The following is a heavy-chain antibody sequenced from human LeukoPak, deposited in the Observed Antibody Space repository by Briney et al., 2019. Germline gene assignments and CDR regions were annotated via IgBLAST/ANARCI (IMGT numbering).Heavy chain of an antibody. CDR1: GFTFSTYG. J-gene: IGHJ4*02. CDR2: ISSSSDSI. D-gene: IGHD2-2*01. V-gene: IGHV3-48*04. CDR3: ARDTFQPGLIDS. Sequence: GGSQRLSCAASGFTFSTYGMTWVRQAPGKGLEWISYISSSSDSIKYADSVKGRFTSSRDDARKTLYLQLSSLRVEDTAVYYCARDTFQPGLIDSWGQGTLVTVSS.